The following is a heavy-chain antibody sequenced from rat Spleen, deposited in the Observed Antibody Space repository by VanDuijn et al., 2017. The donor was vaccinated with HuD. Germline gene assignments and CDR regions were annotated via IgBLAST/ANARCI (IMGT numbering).Heavy chain of an antibody. V-gene: IGHV2-1*01. D-gene: IGHD1-11*01. Sequence: QVQLKESGPGLVQPSQTLSLTCTVSGFSLISNSVHWVRQPPGKGLEWMGGIWGDGSSDYNSALKSRLSISRDTSKSQVFLKMNSLQTEDTATYYCARDLRDYWGQGVMVTVSS. J-gene: IGHJ2*01. CDR3: ARDLRDY. CDR1: GFSLISNS. CDR2: IWGDGSS.